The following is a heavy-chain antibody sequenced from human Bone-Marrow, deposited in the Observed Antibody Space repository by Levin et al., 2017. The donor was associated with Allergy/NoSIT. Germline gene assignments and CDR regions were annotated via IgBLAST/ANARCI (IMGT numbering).Heavy chain of an antibody. J-gene: IGHJ4*02. CDR1: GFTFTNYA. CDR3: AKGYSESSGFY. Sequence: GESLKISCAASGFTFTNYAMRWVRQAPGRGLEWVSYVSGSADTTYYADSVKGRFTISRDNSKNMVFLQMTNLRAEDTALYYCAKGYSESSGFYWGQGTLVTVSS. V-gene: IGHV3-23*01. D-gene: IGHD5-12*01. CDR2: VSGSADTT.